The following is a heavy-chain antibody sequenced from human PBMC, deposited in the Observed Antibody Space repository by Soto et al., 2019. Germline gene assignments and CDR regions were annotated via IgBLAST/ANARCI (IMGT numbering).Heavy chain of an antibody. V-gene: IGHV3-33*01. CDR3: ARDGVLRFLEWLSPGNWFDP. Sequence: GGSLRLSCAASGFTFISYGMHWVRQAPGKGLEWVAVIWYDGSNKYYADSVKGRFTISRDNSKNTLYLQMNSLRAEDTAVYYCARDGVLRFLEWLSPGNWFDPWGQGTLVTVSS. CDR1: GFTFISYG. D-gene: IGHD3-3*01. CDR2: IWYDGSNK. J-gene: IGHJ5*02.